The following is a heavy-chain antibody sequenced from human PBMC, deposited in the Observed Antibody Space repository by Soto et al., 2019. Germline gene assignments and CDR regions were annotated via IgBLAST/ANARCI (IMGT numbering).Heavy chain of an antibody. CDR3: ARDGGRNSGGIDY. J-gene: IGHJ4*02. D-gene: IGHD1-26*01. V-gene: IGHV1-69*01. CDR1: GGTFSSYS. Sequence: QVQLVQSGAEVKKPGSSVKVSCKASGGTFSSYSINWVRQAPGQGLEWMGEIIPIFGTANYAQKFQGRVTITADESTSTAYMELSSLRSDETAVYYCARDGGRNSGGIDYWGQGTLVTVSS. CDR2: IIPIFGTA.